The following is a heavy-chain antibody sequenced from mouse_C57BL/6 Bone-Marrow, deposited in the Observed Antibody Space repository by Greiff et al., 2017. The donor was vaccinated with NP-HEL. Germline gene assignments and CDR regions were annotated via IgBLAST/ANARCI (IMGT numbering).Heavy chain of an antibody. J-gene: IGHJ2*01. CDR1: GYTFTNYW. CDR2: INPSNGGT. CDR3: ARLWVYGSSSGYFDY. D-gene: IGHD1-1*01. V-gene: IGHV1-53*01. Sequence: QVQLQQPGPELVKPGASVKLSCKASGYTFTNYWMHWVKQRPGQGLEWIGNINPSNGGTNYNEKFKSKATLTVDKSSSTAYMQLSSLTSEDSAVYYCARLWVYGSSSGYFDYWSQGTTLTVSS.